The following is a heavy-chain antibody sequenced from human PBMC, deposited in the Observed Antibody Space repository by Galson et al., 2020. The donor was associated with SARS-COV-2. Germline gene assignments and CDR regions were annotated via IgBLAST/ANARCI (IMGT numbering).Heavy chain of an antibody. D-gene: IGHD4-17*01. CDR3: ARATVTTDYGMDV. CDR1: GYTFTGYY. J-gene: IGHJ6*02. V-gene: IGHV1-2*02. Sequence: ASVKVSCKASGYTFTGYYMHWVRQAPGQGLEWMGWINPNSGGTNYAQKFQGRVTITRDTSISTAYMELSRLRSDDTAVYYCARATVTTDYGMDVWGQGTTVTVSS. CDR2: INPNSGGT.